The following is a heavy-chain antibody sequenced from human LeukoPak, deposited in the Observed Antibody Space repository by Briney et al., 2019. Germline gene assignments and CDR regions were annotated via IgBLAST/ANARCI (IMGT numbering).Heavy chain of an antibody. J-gene: IGHJ6*02. CDR2: IWYDGSNK. D-gene: IGHD5-12*01. V-gene: IGHV3-33*01. Sequence: GGSLRLSCAASGFTFSSYGMHWVRQAPGKGLEWVAVIWYDGSNKYYADSVKGRFTISRDNSKNTLYLQMNSLRAGDTAVYYCARAGASYSGYDVPYYYYGMDVWGQGTTVTVSS. CDR1: GFTFSSYG. CDR3: ARAGASYSGYDVPYYYYGMDV.